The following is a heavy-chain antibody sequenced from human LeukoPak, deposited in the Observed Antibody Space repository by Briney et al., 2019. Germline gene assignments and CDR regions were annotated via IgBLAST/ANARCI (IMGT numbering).Heavy chain of an antibody. Sequence: SESLSLTCTVSGVSISSYYWSWIRQPAGKGLEWIGRISTSGSTNYNPSLKSRVTMSVDTSKNQFSLKLSSVTAADTAVYYCARIRSGYEWGLEYWGQGTLVTVSS. CDR2: ISTSGST. CDR1: GVSISSYY. D-gene: IGHD5-12*01. J-gene: IGHJ4*02. V-gene: IGHV4-4*07. CDR3: ARIRSGYEWGLEY.